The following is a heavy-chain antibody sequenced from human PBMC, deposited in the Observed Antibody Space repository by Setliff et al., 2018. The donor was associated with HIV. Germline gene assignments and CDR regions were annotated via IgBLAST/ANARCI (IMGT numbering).Heavy chain of an antibody. J-gene: IGHJ4*02. V-gene: IGHV3-11*01. CDR2: ISGSSSPI. D-gene: IGHD6-13*01. CDR3: AKTIAALDY. Sequence: LRLSCAASGFTFSDDYMSWIRQIPGKGLEWVSYISGSSSPIYYADSVKGRFTISRDNAKNSLYLQMNSLRVEDTAVYFCAKTIAALDYWGQGTLVTVSS. CDR1: GFTFSDDY.